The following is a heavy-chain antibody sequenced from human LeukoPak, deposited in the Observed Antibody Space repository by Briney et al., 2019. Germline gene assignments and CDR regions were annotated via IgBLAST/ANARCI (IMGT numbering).Heavy chain of an antibody. CDR1: AFTFSDYY. Sequence: PAGSLRLSCAASAFTFSDYYMSWLRQAQGKGMEWVSYISSSSSYTNYADSVKGRFTISRDNAKNSLYLQMNSLRAEDTAVYYCARDSIGFFDYWGQGTLVTVSS. D-gene: IGHD3-16*02. V-gene: IGHV3-11*05. CDR2: ISSSSSYT. CDR3: ARDSIGFFDY. J-gene: IGHJ4*02.